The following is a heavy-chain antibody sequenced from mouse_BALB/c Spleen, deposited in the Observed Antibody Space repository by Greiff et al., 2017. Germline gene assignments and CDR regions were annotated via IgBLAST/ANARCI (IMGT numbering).Heavy chain of an antibody. CDR1: GYTFTDYA. CDR3: ARAGLFDY. J-gene: IGHJ2*01. CDR2: ISTYYGDA. V-gene: IGHV1S137*01. D-gene: IGHD3-3*01. Sequence: VQLQQSGAELVRPGVSVKISCKGSGYTFTDYAMHWVKQSHAKSLEWIGVISTYYGDASYNQKFKGKATMTVDKSSSTAYMELARLTSEDSAIYYWARAGLFDYWGQGTTLTVSS.